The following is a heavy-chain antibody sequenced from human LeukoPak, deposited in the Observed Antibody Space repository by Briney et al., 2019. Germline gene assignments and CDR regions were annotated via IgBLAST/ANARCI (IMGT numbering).Heavy chain of an antibody. V-gene: IGHV1-18*01. CDR2: ISAYNGNT. CDR1: GYTFTRYG. J-gene: IGHJ4*02. D-gene: IGHD6-13*01. CDR3: ARTRSIAAAGPVGY. Sequence: ASVKVSCKASGYTFTRYGVSWVRQAPGQGLEWMGWISAYNGNTNYAQKFQGRVTITADESTSTAYMELSSLRSEDTAVYYCARTRSIAAAGPVGYWGQGTLVTVSS.